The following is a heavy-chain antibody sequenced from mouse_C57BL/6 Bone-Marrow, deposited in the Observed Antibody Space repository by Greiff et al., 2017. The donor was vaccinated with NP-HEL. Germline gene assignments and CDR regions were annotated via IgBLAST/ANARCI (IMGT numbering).Heavy chain of an antibody. Sequence: EVQLVESGGGLVQPGGSLKLSCAASGFTFSDYGMAWVRQAPRKGPEWVAFISNLAYSIYYADTVTGRFTISRENAKNTPYREMSSLRSEDTAMYYCARQRFSEGYCDVWGTGTAVTVSS. CDR3: ARQRFSEGYCDV. J-gene: IGHJ1*03. V-gene: IGHV5-15*01. CDR2: ISNLAYSI. CDR1: GFTFSDYG.